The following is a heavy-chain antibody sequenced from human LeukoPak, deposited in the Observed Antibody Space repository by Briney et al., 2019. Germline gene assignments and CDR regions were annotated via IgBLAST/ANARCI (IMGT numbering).Heavy chain of an antibody. CDR3: ARGINGAKWLVPYYFDY. J-gene: IGHJ4*01. Sequence: SETLSLTCTVSGGSISSSSYYWGWIRQPPGKGLEWIGSIYYSGSTYYNPSLKSRATISVDTSKSLFSLKLSSVTAADTAVYYCARGINGAKWLVPYYFDYWGHGTLVTVSS. D-gene: IGHD6-19*01. CDR1: GGSISSSSYY. CDR2: IYYSGST. V-gene: IGHV4-39*02.